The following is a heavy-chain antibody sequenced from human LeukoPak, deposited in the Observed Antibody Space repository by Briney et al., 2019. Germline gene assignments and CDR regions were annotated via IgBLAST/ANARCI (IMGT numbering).Heavy chain of an antibody. CDR1: EFTFSNYW. J-gene: IGHJ4*02. CDR3: AKSPSIGDPEY. V-gene: IGHV3-23*01. Sequence: GGSLRLSCAASEFTFSNYWMNWVRQAPGKGLEWVSAISGSGGSTYYADSVKGRFTISRDNSKNTLYLQMNSLRAEDTAVYYCAKSPSIGDPEYWGQGTLVTVSS. D-gene: IGHD3-16*01. CDR2: ISGSGGST.